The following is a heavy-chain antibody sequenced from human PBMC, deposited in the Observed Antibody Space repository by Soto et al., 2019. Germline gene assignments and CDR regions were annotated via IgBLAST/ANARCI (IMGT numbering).Heavy chain of an antibody. CDR1: GYTFTSYY. CDR3: ARDQTIFGVVIMSGSYYGMDV. CDR2: INPSGGST. Sequence: ASVKVSCKASGYTFTSYYMHWVRQAPGQGLEWMGIINPSGGSTSYARNFQGRVTMTRDTSTSTVYMELSSLRSEDTAVYYCARDQTIFGVVIMSGSYYGMDVWGQGTTVTVSS. V-gene: IGHV1-46*01. D-gene: IGHD3-3*01. J-gene: IGHJ6*02.